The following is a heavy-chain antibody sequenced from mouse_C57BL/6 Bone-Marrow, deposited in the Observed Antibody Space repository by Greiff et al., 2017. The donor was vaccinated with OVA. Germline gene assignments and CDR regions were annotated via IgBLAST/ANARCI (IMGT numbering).Heavy chain of an antibody. CDR3: ASFTTVGYFDV. V-gene: IGHV2-9-1*01. D-gene: IGHD1-1*01. Sequence: VQLQQSGPGLVAPSQSLSITCTVSGFSLTSYAISWVRQPPGQGLEWLGVIWPGGGTNYHSALKSRLSISKDNSKSQVFLKMNSLQTDDTARYDCASFTTVGYFDVWGTGTTVTVSS. J-gene: IGHJ1*03. CDR1: GFSLTSYA. CDR2: IWPGGGT.